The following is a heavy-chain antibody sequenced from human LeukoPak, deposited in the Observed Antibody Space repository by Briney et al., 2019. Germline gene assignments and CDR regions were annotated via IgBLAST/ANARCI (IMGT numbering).Heavy chain of an antibody. Sequence: GGSLRLSCAASGFTFSSYAMSWVRQAPGKGLEWVSAISGSRGSTYYADSVKGRFTISRDNSKNTLYLQMNSLRAADTPVYYCARTAPSYSAQYYFDYWGQGTLVTVSS. V-gene: IGHV3-23*01. CDR3: ARTAPSYSAQYYFDY. D-gene: IGHD6-13*01. CDR2: ISGSRGST. CDR1: GFTFSSYA. J-gene: IGHJ4*02.